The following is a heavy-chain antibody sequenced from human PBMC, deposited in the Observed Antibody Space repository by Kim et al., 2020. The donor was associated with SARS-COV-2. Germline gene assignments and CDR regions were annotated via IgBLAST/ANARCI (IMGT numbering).Heavy chain of an antibody. J-gene: IGHJ6*02. V-gene: IGHV3-53*04. CDR1: GFTVSSNY. CDR3: ASDDREYSSSSGYYYYGMDV. D-gene: IGHD6-6*01. Sequence: GGSLRLSCAASGFTVSSNYMSWVRQAPGKGLEWVSVIYSGGSTYYADSVKGRFTISRHNSKNTLYLQMNSLRAEDTAVYYCASDDREYSSSSGYYYYGMDVWGQGTTVTVSS. CDR2: IYSGGST.